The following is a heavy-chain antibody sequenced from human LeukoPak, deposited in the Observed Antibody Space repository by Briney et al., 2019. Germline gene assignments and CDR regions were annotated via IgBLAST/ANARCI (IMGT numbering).Heavy chain of an antibody. V-gene: IGHV1-2*02. J-gene: IGHJ4*02. CDR2: INTISGGT. CDR3: ARGREVAGTVGY. D-gene: IGHD6-19*01. CDR1: GYTFTGYY. Sequence: ASVKVSCKASGYTFTGYYIHWVRQAPGQGLEWIGWINTISGGTNYAQKFQGRVTMTRDTSISTAYMELSRLTSDDTAVYYCARGREVAGTVGYWGQGTLVTVSS.